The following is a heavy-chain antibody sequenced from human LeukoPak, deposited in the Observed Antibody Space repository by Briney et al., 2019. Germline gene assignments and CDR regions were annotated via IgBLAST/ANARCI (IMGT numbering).Heavy chain of an antibody. Sequence: ASVKVSCKASGYTFTSYDIYWVRQATEQGLEWMGWMNPNTGNTDFAQKFQGRVTMPRDTSTSTAYMELSSLTSDDTAVYYCARAPLGPYFENSGTTFDYWGQGALVTVSS. D-gene: IGHD3-22*01. CDR2: MNPNTGNT. CDR1: GYTFTSYD. V-gene: IGHV1-8*01. J-gene: IGHJ4*02. CDR3: ARAPLGPYFENSGTTFDY.